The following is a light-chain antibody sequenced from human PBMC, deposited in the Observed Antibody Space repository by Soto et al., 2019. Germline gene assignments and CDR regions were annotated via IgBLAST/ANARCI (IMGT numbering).Light chain of an antibody. J-gene: IGKJ4*01. Sequence: EIVLTQSPGTLSLSPGETATLSCRASQTTGSTYLAWYQQKPGQAPRLLIFGTSSRATGIPDRFSGSGSGSDFTLSISGLEPEDFAVYYCQQYANSPLLTFGGGTKVEIK. CDR3: QQYANSPLLT. CDR1: QTTGSTY. V-gene: IGKV3-20*01. CDR2: GTS.